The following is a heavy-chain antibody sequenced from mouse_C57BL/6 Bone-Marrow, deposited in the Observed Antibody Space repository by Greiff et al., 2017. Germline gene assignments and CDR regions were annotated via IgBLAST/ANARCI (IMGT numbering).Heavy chain of an antibody. Sequence: VQLQQSGAELVKPGASVKLSCKASGYTFTEYTIHWVKQRSGQGLEWIGWFYPGSGSIKYNEKFKDKATLTADKSSSTVYMGLSRLTSEDSAVYFCARHEGPDYYGGSYWYFDVWGTGTTVTVSA. V-gene: IGHV1-62-2*01. CDR3: ARHEGPDYYGGSYWYFDV. J-gene: IGHJ1*03. D-gene: IGHD1-1*01. CDR1: GYTFTEYT. CDR2: FYPGSGSI.